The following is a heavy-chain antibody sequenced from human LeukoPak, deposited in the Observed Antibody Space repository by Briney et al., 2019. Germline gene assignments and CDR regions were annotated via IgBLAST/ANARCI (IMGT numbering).Heavy chain of an antibody. Sequence: SETLSLTCTVSGGSIGTYYWSWIRQSPGKGLEWIGYIYVTGTRYNPYLQSRVTISVDTSKNQFSLKLSSVTAADTAVYYCARGLTIYYYYYMDVWGKGTTVTVSS. V-gene: IGHV4-59*12. J-gene: IGHJ6*03. CDR2: IYVTGT. CDR3: ARGLTIYYYYYMDV. CDR1: GGSIGTYY. D-gene: IGHD1/OR15-1a*01.